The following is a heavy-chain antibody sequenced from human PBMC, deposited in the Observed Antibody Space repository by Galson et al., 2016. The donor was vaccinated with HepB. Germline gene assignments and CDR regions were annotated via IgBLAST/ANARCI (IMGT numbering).Heavy chain of an antibody. V-gene: IGHV3-23*01. CDR2: LSGSGSVT. CDR1: GFAFNAYA. J-gene: IGHJ4*02. CDR3: AKFLYSSSPALDH. D-gene: IGHD3-22*01. Sequence: SLRLSCAASGFAFNAYAMAWVRQAPGKGLEWISGLSGSGSVTYYADSVKGRFTISRDNAKTTVHLQMSVLRAEDTAIYYCAKFLYSSSPALDHWGQGALVTVSS.